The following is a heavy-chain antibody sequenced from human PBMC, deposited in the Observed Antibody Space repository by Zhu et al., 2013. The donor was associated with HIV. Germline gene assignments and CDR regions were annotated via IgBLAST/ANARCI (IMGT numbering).Heavy chain of an antibody. V-gene: IGHV4-61*01. CDR1: GGSVSSGSYY. CDR2: IYYSGST. CDR3: ARVKIIVGPKPTAGAEYFQH. D-gene: IGHD1-26*01. J-gene: IGHJ1*01. Sequence: VQLQESGPGLVKPSETLSLTCTVSGGSVSSGSYYWSWIRQPPGKGLEWIGYIYYSGSTNYNPSLKSRVTISVDTSKNQFSLKLSSVTAADTAVYYCARVKIIVGPKPTAGAEYFQHWGQGTLVTVSS.